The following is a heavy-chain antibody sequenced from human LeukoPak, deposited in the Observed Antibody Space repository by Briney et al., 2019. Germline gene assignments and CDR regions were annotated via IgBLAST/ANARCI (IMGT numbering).Heavy chain of an antibody. CDR2: LSYSGST. CDR1: GGSISSYY. D-gene: IGHD5-18*01. V-gene: IGHV4-59*01. Sequence: SETLSLTCTVSGGSISSYYWSWIRQPPGKGLEWIGYLSYSGSTNYNPSLKSRVTISVDTSKNQFSLKLSPVTAADTAAYYCARGEYNYGGHNWFDPWGQGILVTVSS. CDR3: ARGEYNYGGHNWFDP. J-gene: IGHJ5*02.